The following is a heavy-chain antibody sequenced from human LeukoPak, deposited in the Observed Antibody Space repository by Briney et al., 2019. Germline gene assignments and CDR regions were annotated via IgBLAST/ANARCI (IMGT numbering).Heavy chain of an antibody. Sequence: GASVKVSCKVSGYTLTELSMHWVRQAPGKGPEWMGGFDPEDGETIYAQKFQGRVTMTEDTSTDTAYMELSSLRSEDTAVYYCATDSSLYSSSWTDLDYWGQGTLVTVSS. CDR2: FDPEDGET. CDR1: GYTLTELS. CDR3: ATDSSLYSSSWTDLDY. D-gene: IGHD6-13*01. V-gene: IGHV1-24*01. J-gene: IGHJ4*02.